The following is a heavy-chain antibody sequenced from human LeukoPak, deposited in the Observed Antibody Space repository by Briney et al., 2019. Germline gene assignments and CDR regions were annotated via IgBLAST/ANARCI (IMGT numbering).Heavy chain of an antibody. CDR2: ISSSSSYI. CDR3: ATRGVLRFLEWLGYYYMDV. D-gene: IGHD3-3*01. Sequence: GGSLRLSCAASGFTFSSYSMNWVRQAPGKGLEWVSSISSSSSYIYYADSVKGRFTISRDNAKNSLYLQMNSLRAEDTAVYYCATRGVLRFLEWLGYYYMDVWGKGTTVTVSS. J-gene: IGHJ6*03. V-gene: IGHV3-21*01. CDR1: GFTFSSYS.